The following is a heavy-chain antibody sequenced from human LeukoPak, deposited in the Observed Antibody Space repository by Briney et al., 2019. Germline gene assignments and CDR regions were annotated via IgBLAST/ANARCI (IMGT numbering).Heavy chain of an antibody. CDR3: ARDDDYDDHNTFDM. Sequence: HTGTSLRLSCAASGFVFSTYGMHWVRQAPGKGLEWVAVIWSHGNTKKYADSVTGRFTISRDNSKNTLYLEMTTMRAEDTAVYYCARDDDYDDHNTFDMWGHGTMVTVSS. D-gene: IGHD4-17*01. V-gene: IGHV3-33*01. CDR2: IWSHGNTK. J-gene: IGHJ3*02. CDR1: GFVFSTYG.